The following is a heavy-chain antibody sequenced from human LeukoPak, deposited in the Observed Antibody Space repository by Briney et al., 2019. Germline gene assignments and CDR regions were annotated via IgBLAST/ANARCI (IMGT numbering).Heavy chain of an antibody. D-gene: IGHD1-26*01. CDR1: GDSISSFF. V-gene: IGHV4-4*07. Sequence: SETLSLTCTVSGDSISSFFWYWIRQPAGKGLEWIGRIYTSGNTNYNPSLKSRVTMSVDTSKNQFSLKLSSVTAADTAVYYCARQPLIVGATIRLSNFDYWGQGTLVTVSS. CDR3: ARQPLIVGATIRLSNFDY. CDR2: IYTSGNT. J-gene: IGHJ4*02.